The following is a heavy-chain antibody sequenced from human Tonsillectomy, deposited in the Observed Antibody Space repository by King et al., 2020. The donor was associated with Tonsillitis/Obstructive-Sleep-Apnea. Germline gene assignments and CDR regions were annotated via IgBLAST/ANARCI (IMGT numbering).Heavy chain of an antibody. V-gene: IGHV2-5*02. CDR2: SYWDDDN. J-gene: IGHJ4*02. CDR3: AHRQSGYNSGWDEGYFDS. Sequence: TLKESGPTLVKPTQTLTLTCTFSGFSLTTSAVGVGWIRQPPGKALEWLAFSYWDDDNRYSPSLKSRLTVTKDTSKNEVVLTMTNMDPVDTATYYCAHRQSGYNSGWDEGYFDSWGQGTPVIVSS. D-gene: IGHD6-19*01. CDR1: GFSLTTSAVG.